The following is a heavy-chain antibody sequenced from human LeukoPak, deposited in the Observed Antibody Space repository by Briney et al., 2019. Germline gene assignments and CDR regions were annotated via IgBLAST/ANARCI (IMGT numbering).Heavy chain of an antibody. Sequence: GGSLRLSCAASGFAFNTYAMHWVRQAPGKGLEWVTLIWHDGSHKFYIDSVRGRFTISRDNSRNTVYLQMNGLRAEDTAVYYCAREIFGSGGYPDYWGQGTLVTVSS. CDR1: GFAFNTYA. CDR3: AREIFGSGGYPDY. CDR2: IWHDGSHK. J-gene: IGHJ4*02. D-gene: IGHD3-10*01. V-gene: IGHV3-33*01.